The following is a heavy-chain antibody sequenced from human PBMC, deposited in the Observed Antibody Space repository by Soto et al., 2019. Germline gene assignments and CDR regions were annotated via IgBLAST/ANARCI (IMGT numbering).Heavy chain of an antibody. CDR2: ISSDGSNK. Sequence: QVQLVESGGGVVQPGRSLRLSCAASGFTFSSYGMHWVRQAPGKGLEWVAVISSDGSNKYYADSVKGRFTISRDNSKNTLYLQMNSLRAEDTAVYYCAKDVSSWSYYYYGMDVWGQGTTVTVSS. CDR1: GFTFSSYG. J-gene: IGHJ6*02. CDR3: AKDVSSWSYYYYGMDV. V-gene: IGHV3-30*18. D-gene: IGHD6-13*01.